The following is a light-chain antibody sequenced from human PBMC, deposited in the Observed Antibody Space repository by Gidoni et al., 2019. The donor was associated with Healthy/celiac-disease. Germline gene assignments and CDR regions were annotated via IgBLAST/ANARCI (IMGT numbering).Light chain of an antibody. J-gene: IGKJ4*01. Sequence: EIVMTQSPATLSVSPVERATLSCRASQSVSSNLAWYQQKPGQAPRLLIYGASTRATGIPARFSGSGAGTEFNLTISSLQYEDFVVYYCKQYNNWPLTFGGGTKVEIK. V-gene: IGKV3-15*01. CDR3: KQYNNWPLT. CDR1: QSVSSN. CDR2: GAS.